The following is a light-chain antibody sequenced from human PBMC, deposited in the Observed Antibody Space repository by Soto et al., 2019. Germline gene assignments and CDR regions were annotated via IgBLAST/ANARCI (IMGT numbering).Light chain of an antibody. V-gene: IGKV3-15*01. J-gene: IGKJ1*01. CDR1: QGVTTN. CDR3: QQYNNWPPWT. Sequence: IVLTQSPATLSLSPWERATLSCRASQGVTTNMAWYQQKPGQAPRLLIYGASTRATGIPARFSGSGSGTDFTLTISSLQSEDFAVYYCQQYNNWPPWTFGQGTKVDIK. CDR2: GAS.